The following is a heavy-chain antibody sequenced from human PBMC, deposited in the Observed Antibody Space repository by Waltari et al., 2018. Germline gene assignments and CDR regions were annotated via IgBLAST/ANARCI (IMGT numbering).Heavy chain of an antibody. CDR2: VDPEDGET. Sequence: EVQLVQSGAEVKKPGATVKISCKASGYTFTDYYMHWVQQAPGKGLEWMGRVDPEDGETIYAEKVQGRVTITADTSTDTAYMELSSLRSEDTAVYYCATLPLGAPRGIVLIGPWGQGTLVTVSS. V-gene: IGHV1-69-2*01. D-gene: IGHD2-8*01. CDR3: ATLPLGAPRGIVLIGP. J-gene: IGHJ5*02. CDR1: GYTFTDYY.